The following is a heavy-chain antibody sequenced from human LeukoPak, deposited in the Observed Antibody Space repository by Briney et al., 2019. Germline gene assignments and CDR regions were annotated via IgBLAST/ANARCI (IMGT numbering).Heavy chain of an antibody. V-gene: IGHV5-10-1*01. J-gene: IGHJ4*02. Sequence: GESLKISCKASGYSFTNYWISWVRQMPGKGREWMGRIDPTDSYTNYTPSFQGHVTISADKSISTAYLQWGSLKASDAAMYYCARQSNTVVTQEDYWGQGTLVTVSS. CDR2: IDPTDSYT. CDR1: GYSFTNYW. D-gene: IGHD4-23*01. CDR3: ARQSNTVVTQEDY.